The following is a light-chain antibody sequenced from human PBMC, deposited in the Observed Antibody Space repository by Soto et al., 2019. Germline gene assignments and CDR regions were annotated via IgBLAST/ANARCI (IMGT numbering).Light chain of an antibody. Sequence: EIVLTQSPATLSLSPGERATVSCRASQSVKNYLAWYQQKPGQAPRLLIYNTYNRATGIPARFTGSGSGTDFNLTITSLETEDFAVYYCQQRSDWPLTFGGGTKVEIK. V-gene: IGKV3-11*01. CDR3: QQRSDWPLT. J-gene: IGKJ4*01. CDR1: QSVKNY. CDR2: NTY.